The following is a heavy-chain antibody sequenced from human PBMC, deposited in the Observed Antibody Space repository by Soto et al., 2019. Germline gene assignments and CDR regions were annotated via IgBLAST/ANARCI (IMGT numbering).Heavy chain of an antibody. D-gene: IGHD3-16*02. CDR3: ASRYLY. CDR1: GDSISNGDYY. J-gene: IGHJ4*02. V-gene: IGHV4-30-4*01. CDR2: IDSSGST. Sequence: TLSVTCTGSGDSISNGDYYWSWIRQPPGRGLEWIGYIDSSGSTYYNPSLKSRLTMSVDMSKDQFSLRLTSVTAADTAVYYCASRYLYWGQGLLVTVSS.